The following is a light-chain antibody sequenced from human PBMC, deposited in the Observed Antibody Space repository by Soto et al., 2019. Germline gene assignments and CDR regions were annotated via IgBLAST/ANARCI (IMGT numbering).Light chain of an antibody. V-gene: IGKV3-20*01. J-gene: IGKJ5*01. Sequence: EIVLTQSPATLSLSPGERATLSCRASQSVSNNLAWYQQKPGQAPRLLVYGASTRATGIPDRFSGSGSGTDFTLTITPLEPEDFAVYFCQQYETSPITFGQGTRLEIK. CDR2: GAS. CDR1: QSVSNN. CDR3: QQYETSPIT.